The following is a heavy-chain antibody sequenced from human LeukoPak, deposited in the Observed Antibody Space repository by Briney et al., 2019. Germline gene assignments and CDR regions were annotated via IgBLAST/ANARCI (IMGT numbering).Heavy chain of an antibody. CDR3: ARGALYYDFWSGYYQVDY. CDR2: INPSGGST. V-gene: IGHV1-46*01. D-gene: IGHD3-3*01. CDR1: GYTFTRYY. Sequence: ASVKVSCKASGYTFTRYYMLWVRQAPGQGLEWMGIINPSGGSTSYAQKFQGRVTMTRDTSTSTVYMELSSLRSEDTAVYYCARGALYYDFWSGYYQVDYWGQGTLVTVSS. J-gene: IGHJ4*02.